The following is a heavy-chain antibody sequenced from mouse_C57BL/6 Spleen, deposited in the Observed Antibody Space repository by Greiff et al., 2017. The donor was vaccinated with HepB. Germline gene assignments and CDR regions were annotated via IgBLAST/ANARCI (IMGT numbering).Heavy chain of an antibody. D-gene: IGHD4-1*01. J-gene: IGHJ3*01. Sequence: QVQLKQSGAELVRPGTSVKVSCKASGYAFTNYLIEWVKQRPGQGLEWIGVINPGSGGTNYNEKFKGKATLTADKSSSTAYMQLSSLTSEDSAVYFCARSWDDKAWFAYWGQGTLVTVSA. V-gene: IGHV1-54*01. CDR1: GYAFTNYL. CDR2: INPGSGGT. CDR3: ARSWDDKAWFAY.